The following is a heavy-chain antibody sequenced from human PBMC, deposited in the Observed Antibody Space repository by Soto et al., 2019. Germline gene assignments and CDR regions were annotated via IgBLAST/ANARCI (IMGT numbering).Heavy chain of an antibody. CDR3: ARFTTGITGRYFDY. V-gene: IGHV1-69*13. D-gene: IGHD1-20*01. Sequence: GASVKVSCKASGGTFSSYAISWVRQAPGQGLEWMGGIIPIFGTANYAQKFQGRVTITADESTSTAYMELSSLRSEDTAVYYCARFTTGITGRYFDYWGQGTLVTSPQ. CDR2: IIPIFGTA. J-gene: IGHJ4*02. CDR1: GGTFSSYA.